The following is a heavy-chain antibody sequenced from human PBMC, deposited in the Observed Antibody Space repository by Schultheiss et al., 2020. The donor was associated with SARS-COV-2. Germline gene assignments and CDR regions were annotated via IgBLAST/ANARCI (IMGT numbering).Heavy chain of an antibody. CDR3: AKDPDTVTSGYYFDY. CDR2: ISGSGGST. D-gene: IGHD4-11*01. V-gene: IGHV3-23*01. CDR1: GFTFNTYA. Sequence: GGSLRLSCRASGFTFNTYAMSWVRRAPGRGLEWVSAISGSGGSTYYADSVKGRFTISRDNSKNTLYLQMNSLRAEDTAVYYCAKDPDTVTSGYYFDYWGQGTLVTVSS. J-gene: IGHJ4*02.